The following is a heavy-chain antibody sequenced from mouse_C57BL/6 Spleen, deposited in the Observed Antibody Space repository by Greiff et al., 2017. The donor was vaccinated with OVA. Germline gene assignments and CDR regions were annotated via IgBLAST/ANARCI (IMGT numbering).Heavy chain of an antibody. Sequence: EVKLVESGAELVKPGASVKLSCTASGFNIKDYYMHWVKQRTEQGLEWIGRIDPEDGETKYAPKFQGKATITADTSSNTAYLQLSSLTSEDTAVYYCARSYYGSSYVPPFDYWGQGTTLTVSS. V-gene: IGHV14-2*01. CDR3: ARSYYGSSYVPPFDY. CDR2: IDPEDGET. J-gene: IGHJ2*01. CDR1: GFNIKDYY. D-gene: IGHD1-1*01.